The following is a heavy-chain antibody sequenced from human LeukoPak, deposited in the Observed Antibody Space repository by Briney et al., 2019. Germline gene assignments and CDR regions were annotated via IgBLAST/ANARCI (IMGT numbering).Heavy chain of an antibody. V-gene: IGHV1-8*01. Sequence: ASVTVSCKASGYTFTSYDINWVRQATGQGLEWMGWMNPNSGNTGYAQKFQGRVTMTRNTSISTAYMELSSLRSEDTAVYYCARLPYDILTGYLYYFDYWGQGTLVTVSS. J-gene: IGHJ4*02. CDR2: MNPNSGNT. D-gene: IGHD3-9*01. CDR1: GYTFTSYD. CDR3: ARLPYDILTGYLYYFDY.